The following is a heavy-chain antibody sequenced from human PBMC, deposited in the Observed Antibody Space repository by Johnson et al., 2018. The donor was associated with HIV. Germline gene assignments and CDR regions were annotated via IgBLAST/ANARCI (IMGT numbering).Heavy chain of an antibody. D-gene: IGHD2-21*01. CDR2: ISWNSGSI. CDR3: ARDVSYRYDGDGWADAFDI. J-gene: IGHJ3*02. V-gene: IGHV3-9*01. Sequence: VQLVESGGGLVQPGRSLRLSCAASGFTFDDYAMYWVRQAPGNGLEWVSGISWNSGSISYADSVKGRFPISRDNTRHLLFLQMNTLRAEDTAVYYCARDVSYRYDGDGWADAFDIWGQGTMVTVSA. CDR1: GFTFDDYA.